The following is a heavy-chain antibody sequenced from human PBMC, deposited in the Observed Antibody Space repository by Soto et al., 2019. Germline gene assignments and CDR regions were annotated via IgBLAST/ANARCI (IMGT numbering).Heavy chain of an antibody. V-gene: IGHV3-23*01. J-gene: IGHJ5*02. Sequence: GGSLRLSCAASGLTFSSYVMNWVRQAPGRGLDWVSTISVDGETTHYADSVKGRFTISRDNSKDTLYLQMNSLRVEDTAIYYCVKYSESCGSVCKRYFEPWGQGTLVTVSS. CDR3: VKYSESCGSVCKRYFEP. CDR2: ISVDGETT. CDR1: GLTFSSYV. D-gene: IGHD2-21*01.